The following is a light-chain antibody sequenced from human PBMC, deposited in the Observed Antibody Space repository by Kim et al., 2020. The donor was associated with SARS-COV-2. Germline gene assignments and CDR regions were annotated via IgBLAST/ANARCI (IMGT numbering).Light chain of an antibody. J-gene: IGLJ3*02. CDR2: SNN. CDR3: AAWDDSLNGPV. CDR1: SSNIGSNT. Sequence: ELTQPPSASGTPGQRVTISCSGSSSNIGSNTVNWYQQLPGTAPKLLIYSNNQRPSGVPDRFSGSKSGTSASLAISGLQSGDEADYYCAAWDDSLNGPVFGGGTQLAVL. V-gene: IGLV1-44*01.